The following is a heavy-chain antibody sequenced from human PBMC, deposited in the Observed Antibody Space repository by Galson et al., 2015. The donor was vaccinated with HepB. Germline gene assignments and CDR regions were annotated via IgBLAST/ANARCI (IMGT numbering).Heavy chain of an antibody. J-gene: IGHJ4*02. CDR3: ASHAIRAYRFGTIDY. CDR2: ISGSGGST. Sequence: SLRLSCAASGFTFSSYAMSWVRQAPGKGLEWVSAISGSGGSTYYADSVKGRFTISRDNSKNTLYLQMNSLRAEDTAVYYCASHAIRAYRFGTIDYWGQGTLVTVSS. D-gene: IGHD1-7*01. CDR1: GFTFSSYA. V-gene: IGHV3-23*01.